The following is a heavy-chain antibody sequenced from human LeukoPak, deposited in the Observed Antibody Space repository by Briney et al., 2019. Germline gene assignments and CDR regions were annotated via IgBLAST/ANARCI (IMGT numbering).Heavy chain of an antibody. CDR3: ARGGGGEMYYYYGMDV. V-gene: IGHV3-30*04. CDR2: ISYDGSNK. D-gene: IGHD2-21*01. CDR1: GFTFSGYA. Sequence: GRSLRLSCAASGFTFSGYAMHWVRQAPGKGLEWVAVISYDGSNKYYADSVKGRFTISRDNSKNTLYLQMNSLRGEDTAVYYCARGGGGEMYYYYGMDVWGQGTTVTVSS. J-gene: IGHJ6*02.